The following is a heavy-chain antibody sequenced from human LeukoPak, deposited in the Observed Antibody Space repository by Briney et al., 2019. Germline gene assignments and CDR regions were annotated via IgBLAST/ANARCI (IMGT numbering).Heavy chain of an antibody. Sequence: GESLTLSCTASGYTVMDYWIGWVRQTPGKGLEWMGVIYFDDSDTRYSSPFDGQVIISGAKSTATAYLQWSSLKTSDTAIYDCGKSRLGGSLHSYDYWGQGTRVTVSS. V-gene: IGHV5-51*03. CDR1: GYTVMDYW. J-gene: IGHJ4*02. CDR3: GKSRLGGSLHSYDY. CDR2: IYFDDSDT. D-gene: IGHD4-23*01.